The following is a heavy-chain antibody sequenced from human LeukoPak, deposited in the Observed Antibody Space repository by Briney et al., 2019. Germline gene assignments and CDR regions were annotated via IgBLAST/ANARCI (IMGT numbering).Heavy chain of an antibody. CDR3: ARGIRLSSMVRGVIIWGNWFDP. V-gene: IGHV4-34*01. Sequence: SETLSLTCAVYGGSFSGYCWSWIRQPPGKGLEWIGEINHSGSTNYNPSLKSRVTISVDTSKNQFSLKLSSVTAADTAVYYCARGIRLSSMVRGVIIWGNWFDPWGQGTLVTVSS. CDR1: GGSFSGYC. J-gene: IGHJ5*02. D-gene: IGHD3-10*01. CDR2: INHSGST.